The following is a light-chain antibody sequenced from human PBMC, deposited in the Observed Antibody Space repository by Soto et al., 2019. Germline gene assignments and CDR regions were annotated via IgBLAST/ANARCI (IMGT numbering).Light chain of an antibody. CDR3: QQYGSAPWT. V-gene: IGKV3-20*01. CDR1: QSVTSSY. CDR2: GAS. Sequence: ETVLTQSPGTLSLSPGERATLSCRASQSVTSSYLAWYQQEPGQAPRLLIYGASNRATGIPDRFSGSGSGTDFTLTISRLEPEDFAVYYCQQYGSAPWTFGQGTKVEIK. J-gene: IGKJ1*01.